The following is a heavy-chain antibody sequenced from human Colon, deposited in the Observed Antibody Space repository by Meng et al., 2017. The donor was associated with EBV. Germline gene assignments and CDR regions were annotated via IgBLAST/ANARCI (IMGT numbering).Heavy chain of an antibody. CDR3: ARRLAALDY. CDR1: GGSFRGYY. Sequence: QVQLQQWGAGLLKPSXTLSLSCAVYGGSFRGYYWTWIRQPPGKGLEWVAEINYSGNTNYSPSLKSRVTISIDTSKNQFSLKLSSVTAADTAIYYCARRLAALDYWGQGTLFTVSS. D-gene: IGHD6-19*01. V-gene: IGHV4-34*01. CDR2: INYSGNT. J-gene: IGHJ4*02.